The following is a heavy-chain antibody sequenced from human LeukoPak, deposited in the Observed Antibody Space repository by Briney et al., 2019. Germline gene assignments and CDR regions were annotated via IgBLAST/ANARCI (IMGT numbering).Heavy chain of an antibody. CDR2: IYYSGST. CDR3: ARVGQQLVPGPIDY. J-gene: IGHJ4*02. Sequence: PSETLSLTCTVSGGSISSYYWSWIRQPPGKGLEWIGYIYYSGSTNYNPSLKSRVTMSVDTSKNQFSLKLSSVTAADTAVYYCARVGQQLVPGPIDYWGQGTLVTVSS. CDR1: GGSISSYY. V-gene: IGHV4-59*01. D-gene: IGHD6-13*01.